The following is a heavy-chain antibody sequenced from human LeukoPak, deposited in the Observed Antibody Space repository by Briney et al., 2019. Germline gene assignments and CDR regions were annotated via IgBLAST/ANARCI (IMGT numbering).Heavy chain of an antibody. CDR2: IWYDGSIK. CDR1: GFTFTNYG. V-gene: IGHV3-33*06. Sequence: SGGSLRLSCAASGFTFTNYGMHWVRQAPGKGLEWVAVIWYDGSIKYYADSVKGRFTISRDNSKNTMYLQMNSLRAEDTAVYYCVKDVAQFWSGYFNLEYWGQGTPVTVSS. J-gene: IGHJ4*02. D-gene: IGHD3-3*01. CDR3: VKDVAQFWSGYFNLEY.